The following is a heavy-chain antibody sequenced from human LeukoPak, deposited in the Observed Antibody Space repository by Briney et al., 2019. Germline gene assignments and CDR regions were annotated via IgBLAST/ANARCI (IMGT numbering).Heavy chain of an antibody. V-gene: IGHV3-21*01. J-gene: IGHJ4*02. CDR1: GFTFSSYS. Sequence: GGSLRLSCAASGFTFSSYSMNWVRQAPGKGLEWVSSISSSSSYIYYADSVKGRFTISRDNAKNSLYLQMNSLRAEDTAVYYCAREDSSGWYALDYWGQGTLVPLSS. CDR2: ISSSSSYI. CDR3: AREDSSGWYALDY. D-gene: IGHD6-19*01.